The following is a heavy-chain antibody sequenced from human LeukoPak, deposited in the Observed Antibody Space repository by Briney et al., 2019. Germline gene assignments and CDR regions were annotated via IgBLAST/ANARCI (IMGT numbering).Heavy chain of an antibody. CDR1: GFTFSDYY. J-gene: IGHJ4*02. V-gene: IGHV3-11*04. CDR2: ITSTGTYI. CDR3: ARDLGYGSIGFYHYLAY. Sequence: PGGSLRLSCAASGFTFSDYYMSWIRQAPGKGLEWVSSITSTGTYIYYADSVKGRFTISRDDAKNSLYLQMNSLRAEDTAVYYCARDLGYGSIGFYHYLAYWGQGTLVTVSS. D-gene: IGHD3-22*01.